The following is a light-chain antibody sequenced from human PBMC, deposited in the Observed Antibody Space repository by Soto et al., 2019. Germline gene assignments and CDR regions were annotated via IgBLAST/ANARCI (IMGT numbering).Light chain of an antibody. CDR3: VLYMGGGLYV. CDR2: STN. Sequence: QTVVTQEPSLSVSPGGTVTLTCGLTSGSVSTSYYPSWYQQTPGQAPRTLIYSTNTRSSGVPARFSGSILGNKAALTITGAQADDESDYFCVLYMGGGLYVFGPGTKVTVL. V-gene: IGLV8-61*01. J-gene: IGLJ1*01. CDR1: SGSVSTSYY.